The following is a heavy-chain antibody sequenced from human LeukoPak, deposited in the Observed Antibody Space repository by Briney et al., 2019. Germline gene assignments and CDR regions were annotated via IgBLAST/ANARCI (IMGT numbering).Heavy chain of an antibody. V-gene: IGHV3-30-3*01. CDR3: ARARGGYYYIDVFDI. Sequence: GGSLRLSCAASGFTFSSYAMHWVRQAPGKGLEWVAVISYDGSNKYYADSVKGRFTISRDNSKNTLYLQMNSLRAEDTAVYYCARARGGYYYIDVFDIWGQGTIVTVSS. J-gene: IGHJ3*02. D-gene: IGHD3-22*01. CDR2: ISYDGSNK. CDR1: GFTFSSYA.